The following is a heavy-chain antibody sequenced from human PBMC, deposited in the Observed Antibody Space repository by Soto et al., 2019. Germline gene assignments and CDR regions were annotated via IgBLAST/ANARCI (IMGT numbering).Heavy chain of an antibody. J-gene: IGHJ4*02. D-gene: IGHD2-8*02. CDR2: IHYSGST. Sequence: PSETLSLTCTVSGGSINSGDYSWTWIRQPPGKGLEWIGYIHYSGSTHYNPSLKSRVTISVDTSKNQFSLKLTSVTAADTAVYYCARDKITGLFDYWGQGTLVTVSS. V-gene: IGHV4-61*08. CDR3: ARDKITGLFDY. CDR1: GGSINSGDYS.